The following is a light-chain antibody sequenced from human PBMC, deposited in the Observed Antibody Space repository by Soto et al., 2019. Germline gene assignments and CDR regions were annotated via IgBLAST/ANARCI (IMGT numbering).Light chain of an antibody. J-gene: IGKJ5*01. CDR2: TES. CDR1: LGVSTL. Sequence: IQMSQSPSSVFASXGDRVTIHCRARLGVSTLLARYQQKPGXAPKLLXYTESSLQSGVQSRFSGSGSRTDFTMTIIGLQPGDFVTYSWQQAASFPIKFGQGNDWRL. CDR3: QQAASFPIK. V-gene: IGKV1-12*01.